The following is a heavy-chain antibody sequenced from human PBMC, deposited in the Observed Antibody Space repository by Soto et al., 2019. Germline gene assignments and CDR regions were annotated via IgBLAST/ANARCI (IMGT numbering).Heavy chain of an antibody. CDR2: ISSSGSGI. D-gene: IGHD2-15*01. CDR1: GFTFNDYY. J-gene: IGHJ3*02. Sequence: VPLVESGGGLVKPGGSLRLSCAASGFTFNDYYMTWIRQAPGKGLEWVSYISSSGSGIYYADSMKGRFTISRDNAKKSLYLQMSSLRAEDTAVYYCARAYSDAFDIWGQGTMVTVSS. CDR3: ARAYSDAFDI. V-gene: IGHV3-11*01.